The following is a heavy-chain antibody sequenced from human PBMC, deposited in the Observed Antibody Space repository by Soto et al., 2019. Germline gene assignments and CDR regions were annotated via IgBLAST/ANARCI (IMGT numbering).Heavy chain of an antibody. CDR2: IIPIFGTA. Sequence: QVQLVQSGAEVKKPGSSVKVSCKASGGTFSSYAISWVRQAPGQGLEWMGGIIPIFGTANYAQKFQGRVTITADESTSAAYMELRSLRSEDTAVYYCASPTKPLYYFSGMDVWGQGTTVTVSS. CDR3: ASPTKPLYYFSGMDV. CDR1: GGTFSSYA. J-gene: IGHJ6*02. V-gene: IGHV1-69*12. D-gene: IGHD1-1*01.